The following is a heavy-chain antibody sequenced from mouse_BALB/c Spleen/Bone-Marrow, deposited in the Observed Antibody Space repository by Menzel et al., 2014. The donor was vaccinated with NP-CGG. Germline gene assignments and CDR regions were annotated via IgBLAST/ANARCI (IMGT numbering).Heavy chain of an antibody. CDR2: INYSGFT. CDR3: AREDNYAFAY. V-gene: IGHV3-2*02. CDR1: GCSITSDYA. D-gene: IGHD1-3*01. Sequence: EVHLVESGPGLVKPSQSLSLTCTVTGCSITSDYAWNWIRQFPGDKLEWMGYINYSGFTTYNPSLKSRISIIRDTSKNQFFLQLNSVTTEDTATYYCAREDNYAFAYWGQGTLVTVSA. J-gene: IGHJ3*01.